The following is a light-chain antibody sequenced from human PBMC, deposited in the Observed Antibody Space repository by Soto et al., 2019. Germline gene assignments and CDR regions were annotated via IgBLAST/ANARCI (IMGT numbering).Light chain of an antibody. V-gene: IGKV1-39*01. CDR1: QSISSY. Sequence: IQMTQSPSTLSGSVGDRVTITCRASQSISSYLNWYQQKPGKAPKLLIYAASSLQNGAPSRFTGSGSGTDFTLTITSLQPDDTAIYYCQQARSFPLTFGGGTKVDIK. CDR2: AAS. J-gene: IGKJ4*01. CDR3: QQARSFPLT.